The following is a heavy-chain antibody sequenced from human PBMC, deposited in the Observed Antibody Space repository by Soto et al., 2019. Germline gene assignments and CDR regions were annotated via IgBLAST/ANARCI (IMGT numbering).Heavy chain of an antibody. CDR1: GFSLTTSGAG. D-gene: IGHD1-26*01. CDR3: AHRDGGNYYRWYFDY. J-gene: IGHJ4*02. CDR2: ISWKDDK. V-gene: IGHV2-5*01. Sequence: QITLKESGPTLVEPTQTLTLTCTYSGFSLTTSGAGVGWIRQPPGNALEWLALISWKDDKRYNPGLKSRLTITKDTSKNQVVLTLTNMDPVDTATYFCAHRDGGNYYRWYFDYWGQGTLVTVSS.